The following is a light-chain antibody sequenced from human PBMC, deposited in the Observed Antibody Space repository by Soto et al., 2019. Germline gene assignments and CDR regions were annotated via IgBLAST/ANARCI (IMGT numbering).Light chain of an antibody. CDR3: QSYDSSLSGVV. CDR1: SCNIGAGYD. J-gene: IGLJ2*01. CDR2: GNS. V-gene: IGLV1-40*01. Sequence: QSVLTQPPSVSGSPGQRVTISCTGSSCNIGAGYDVHWYQQLPGTAPKLLIYGNSNRPSGVPDRFSGSKSGTSASLAITGLQPEDEADYYCQSYDSSLSGVVFGGGTKLTVL.